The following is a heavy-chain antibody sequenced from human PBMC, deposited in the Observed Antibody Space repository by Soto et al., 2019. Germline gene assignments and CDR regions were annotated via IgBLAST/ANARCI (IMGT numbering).Heavy chain of an antibody. CDR3: AREVQVHTPAFVY. J-gene: IGHJ4*02. D-gene: IGHD3-10*01. CDR1: GGTFNTYA. Sequence: QVQLVQSGAEMKKPGSSVKVSCQSSGGTFNTYAMNWVRQAPGQGPEWIGDISPMFGAANYAPKFQGRVTITADESTGTSYMQLRSSTSEDTALYFCAREVQVHTPAFVYWGQGTLVTVSS. CDR2: ISPMFGAA. V-gene: IGHV1-69*19.